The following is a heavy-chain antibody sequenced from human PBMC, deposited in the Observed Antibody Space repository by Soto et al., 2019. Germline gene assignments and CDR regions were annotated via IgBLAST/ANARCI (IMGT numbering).Heavy chain of an antibody. D-gene: IGHD6-6*01. V-gene: IGHV4-34*01. CDR2: INHSGST. CDR3: SSSLSRGIAARQARDYFDY. CDR1: GGSFSGYY. J-gene: IGHJ4*02. Sequence: PSETLSLTCAVYGGSFSGYYWSWIRQPPGKGLEWIGEINHSGSTNYNPSHKSRVTISVDTSKNQFSLKLSSVTAADTAVYYCSSSLSRGIAARQARDYFDYWGQGTLVTVSS.